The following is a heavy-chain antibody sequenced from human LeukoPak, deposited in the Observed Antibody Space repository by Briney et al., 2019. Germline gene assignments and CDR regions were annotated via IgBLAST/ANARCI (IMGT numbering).Heavy chain of an antibody. J-gene: IGHJ3*02. CDR1: GGSISSSSYY. D-gene: IGHD4-17*01. CDR2: IYYSGST. V-gene: IGHV4-39*02. Sequence: TSETLSLTCTVSGGSISSSSYYWGWIRQPPGKGLEWIGSIYYSGSTYYNPSLKSRVTISVDTSKNQFSLKLSSVTAADTAVYYCARDYGDYIDAFDIWGQGTMVTVSS. CDR3: ARDYGDYIDAFDI.